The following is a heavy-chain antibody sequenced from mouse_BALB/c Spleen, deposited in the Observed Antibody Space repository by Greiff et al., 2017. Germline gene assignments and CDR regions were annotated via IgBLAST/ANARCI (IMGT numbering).Heavy chain of an antibody. CDR1: GFTFSSFG. J-gene: IGHJ4*01. CDR3: ASEGITTGSYAMDD. V-gene: IGHV5-17*02. D-gene: IGHD2-4*01. CDR2: ISSGSSTI. Sequence: EVKLVESGGGLVQPGGSRKLSCAASGFTFSSFGMHWVRQAPEKGLEWVAYISSGSSTIYYADTVKGRFTISRDNPKNTLFLQMTSLRSEDTAMYYCASEGITTGSYAMDDWGQGTSVTVSS.